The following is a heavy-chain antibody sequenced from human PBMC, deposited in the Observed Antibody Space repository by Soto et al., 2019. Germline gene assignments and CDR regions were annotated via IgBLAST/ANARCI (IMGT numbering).Heavy chain of an antibody. D-gene: IGHD6-19*01. CDR3: AREGGPVAGFAY. Sequence: QVQLVQSGADVKKPGASVNVSCTASGFTFSTYAIHWVRQAPGQRLEWMGWISVDSGVTKYSERLQGRVTITSDTSATTAYMELRSLKSEDTAVYYCAREGGPVAGFAYWGQGTLITVSS. CDR2: ISVDSGVT. V-gene: IGHV1-3*01. J-gene: IGHJ4*02. CDR1: GFTFSTYA.